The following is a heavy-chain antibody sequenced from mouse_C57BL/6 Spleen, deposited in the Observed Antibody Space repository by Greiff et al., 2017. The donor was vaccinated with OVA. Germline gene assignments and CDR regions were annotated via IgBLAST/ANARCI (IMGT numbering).Heavy chain of an antibody. Sequence: QVHVKQPGAELVRPGSSVKLSCKASGYTFTSYWMHWVKQRPIQGLEWIGNIDPSDSETHYNQKFKDKATLTVDKSSSTAYMQLSSLTSEDSAVYYCARGWDFDYWGQGTTLTVSS. CDR3: ARGWDFDY. J-gene: IGHJ2*01. D-gene: IGHD1-1*02. CDR2: IDPSDSET. V-gene: IGHV1-52*01. CDR1: GYTFTSYW.